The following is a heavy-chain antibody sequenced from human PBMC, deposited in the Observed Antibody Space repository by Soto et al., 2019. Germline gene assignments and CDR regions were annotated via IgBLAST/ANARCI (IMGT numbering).Heavy chain of an antibody. CDR2: ISYDGSNK. D-gene: IGHD6-19*01. Sequence: QVQLVESGGGVVQPGRSLRLSCTPSGFTFSRYAMHWVRQAPGKGLEWVALISYDGSNKYYADSVKGRFTISRDNSKNTLYLQMNSLRAEDTAVYYCARGQAGYRSGWYSGYWGQGTLVTVSS. CDR3: ARGQAGYRSGWYSGY. J-gene: IGHJ4*02. V-gene: IGHV3-30*04. CDR1: GFTFSRYA.